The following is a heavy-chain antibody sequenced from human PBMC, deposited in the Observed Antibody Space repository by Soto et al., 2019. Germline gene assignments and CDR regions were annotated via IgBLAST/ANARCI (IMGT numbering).Heavy chain of an antibody. V-gene: IGHV3-23*01. Sequence: EVQLLESGGGSAQPGGSLRLSCAASGFTFSTYAMSWVRQAPGKGLEWVSAINDGGDGSYYADSVKGRFTISRDNSKNTVYLQINSLRGEDTAVYYCARGVAATRYFDYWGQGTLVTVSS. CDR1: GFTFSTYA. J-gene: IGHJ4*02. CDR3: ARGVAATRYFDY. D-gene: IGHD2-15*01. CDR2: INDGGDGS.